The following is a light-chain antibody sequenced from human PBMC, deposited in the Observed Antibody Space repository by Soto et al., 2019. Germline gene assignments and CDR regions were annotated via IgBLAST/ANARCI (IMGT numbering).Light chain of an antibody. CDR2: EVS. J-gene: IGLJ1*01. CDR3: SSYAGSRYV. V-gene: IGLV2-8*01. Sequence: QSALTQPPSASGSPGQSVTISCTGTSSDVGGYNYVSWYQQHPGKAPKLMIYEVSKRPSGVPDRFSGSKSGNTASLTVSVLQAEDEADYYCSSYAGSRYVFANGTKVTVL. CDR1: SSDVGGYNY.